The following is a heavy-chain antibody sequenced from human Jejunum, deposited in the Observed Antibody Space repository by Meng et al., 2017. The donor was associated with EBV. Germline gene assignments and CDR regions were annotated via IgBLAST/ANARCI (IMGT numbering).Heavy chain of an antibody. D-gene: IGHD4-17*01. CDR2: IYYSGNT. J-gene: IGHJ4*02. CDR3: VRRQKSDGDYAHFDN. V-gene: IGHV4-39*01. CDR1: GGSISRVDFF. Sequence: QVQGAGPGVVKASETLPLPCIGSGGSISRVDFFWDWIRQPPGKGLEGLGSIYYSGNTYYNPSLRSRVSISVDTSKNQFSLKLSSVTAADTAVYYCVRRQKSDGDYAHFDNWGQGTLVTVSS.